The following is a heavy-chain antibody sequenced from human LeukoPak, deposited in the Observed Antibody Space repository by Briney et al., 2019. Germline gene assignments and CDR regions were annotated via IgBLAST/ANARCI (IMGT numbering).Heavy chain of an antibody. CDR3: AKAGEGYPDYFDY. J-gene: IGHJ4*02. V-gene: IGHV3-23*01. D-gene: IGHD5-18*01. CDR1: GFTFSSYA. Sequence: GGSLRLSCAASGFTFSSYAMSWVRQAPGKGLEWVSAISGSGGSTYYADSVKGRFTISRDNSKNTLYLQMNNLRPEDTAVYYCAKAGEGYPDYFDYWGQGTLVTVSS. CDR2: ISGSGGST.